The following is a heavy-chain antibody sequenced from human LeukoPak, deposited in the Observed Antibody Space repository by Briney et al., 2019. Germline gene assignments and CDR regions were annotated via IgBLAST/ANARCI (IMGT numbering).Heavy chain of an antibody. V-gene: IGHV3-7*05. CDR1: GFTFTMYW. CDR2: INQDGSEK. CDR3: ARRDYYDFWSGYFYYYGMDV. D-gene: IGHD3-3*01. J-gene: IGHJ6*02. Sequence: GGSLRLSCAASGFTFTMYWMNWVRQAPGKGLEWVATINQDGSEKYYVDSVKGRFTISRDNAKNSLYLQMNSLRAEDTAVYYCARRDYYDFWSGYFYYYGMDVWGQGTTVTVSS.